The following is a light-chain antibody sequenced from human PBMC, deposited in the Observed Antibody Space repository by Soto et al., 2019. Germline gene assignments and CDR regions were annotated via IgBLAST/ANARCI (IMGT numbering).Light chain of an antibody. V-gene: IGKV1-5*03. J-gene: IGKJ1*01. CDR3: QQYYTYPWT. Sequence: DIPMTQSPSTLSASVGDRVTITCRASQSISSWLAWYQQRPGKAPKLLLYKASNLESGVPSRFSGSGSGTELTLTISSLHPDDFATYYCQQYYTYPWTFGPGTKVEIK. CDR1: QSISSW. CDR2: KAS.